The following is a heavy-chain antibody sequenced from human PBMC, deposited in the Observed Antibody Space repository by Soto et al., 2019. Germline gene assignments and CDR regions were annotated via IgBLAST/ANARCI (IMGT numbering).Heavy chain of an antibody. V-gene: IGHV3-23*01. CDR3: AKGFGVVISDGNYFDY. CDR1: GFTFSSYA. Sequence: GXSLRLSGAASGFTFSSYAISWVGQAPGKGLEWVSAISGSGGSTYYADSVKGRFTISRDNSKNTLYLQMNSLRAEHTAVYYCAKGFGVVISDGNYFDYWGQGTLVTVSS. J-gene: IGHJ4*02. CDR2: ISGSGGST. D-gene: IGHD3-3*01.